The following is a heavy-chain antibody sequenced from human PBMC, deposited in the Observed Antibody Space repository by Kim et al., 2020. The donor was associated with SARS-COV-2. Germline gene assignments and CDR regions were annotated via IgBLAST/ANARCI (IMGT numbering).Heavy chain of an antibody. D-gene: IGHD1-1*01. Sequence: ASVKVSCKASGYTFTDYFVHWVRQAPGLGLEWMGRINPNGGGTTYAQKFQGRVIITKDTSISTVYMELNSLRSDDTAVYYCERGVPYAVDVWGQGTTVTVSS. CDR1: GYTFTDYF. CDR2: INPNGGGT. CDR3: ERGVPYAVDV. J-gene: IGHJ6*02. V-gene: IGHV1-2*06.